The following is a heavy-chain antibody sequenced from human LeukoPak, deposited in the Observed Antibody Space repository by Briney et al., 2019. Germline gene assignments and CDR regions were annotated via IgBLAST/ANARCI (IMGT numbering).Heavy chain of an antibody. CDR2: ISYDGSNK. CDR3: ARDGRYSSGWRRKTDAFDI. V-gene: IGHV3-30*04. J-gene: IGHJ3*02. D-gene: IGHD6-19*01. Sequence: PGGSLRLSCAASGFTFSSYAMHWVRQAPGKGLEWVAVISYDGSNKYYADSVKGRFTISRDNSKNTLYLQMNSLRAEDTAVYYCARDGRYSSGWRRKTDAFDIWGQGTMVTVSS. CDR1: GFTFSSYA.